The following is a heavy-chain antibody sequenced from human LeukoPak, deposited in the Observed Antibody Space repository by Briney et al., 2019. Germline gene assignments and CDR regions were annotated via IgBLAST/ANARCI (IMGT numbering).Heavy chain of an antibody. CDR2: ISYDGSNK. Sequence: PGRSLRLSCAASGFTFSSYAMHWVRQAPGKGLEWVAVISYDGSNKFYADSVKGRFTISRDNSKNTLFLQMNGLRAEDTAVYYCARDRSQRAYSYGPDGEWGQGTLVTVSS. CDR3: ARDRSQRAYSYGPDGE. D-gene: IGHD5-18*01. V-gene: IGHV3-30*01. CDR1: GFTFSSYA. J-gene: IGHJ4*02.